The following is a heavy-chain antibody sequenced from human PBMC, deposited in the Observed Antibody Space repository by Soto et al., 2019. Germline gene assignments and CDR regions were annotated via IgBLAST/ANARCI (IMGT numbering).Heavy chain of an antibody. CDR1: GYTFSSYG. D-gene: IGHD1-1*01. CDR2: ISVHNGYT. CDR3: ARLEHNFGPHDY. V-gene: IGHV1-18*01. Sequence: QVQLAQPGAEVKKPGASVTVSCKASGYTFSSYGISWVRQAPGQGLEWVGWISVHNGYTKYATELQGRVTMTTDTSTSTAYMELRSLRSDDSAVYFCARLEHNFGPHDYWGQGTLVTVTS. J-gene: IGHJ4*02.